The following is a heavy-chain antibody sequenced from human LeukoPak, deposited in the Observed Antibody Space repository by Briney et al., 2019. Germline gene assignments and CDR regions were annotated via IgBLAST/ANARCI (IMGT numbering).Heavy chain of an antibody. D-gene: IGHD3-22*01. Sequence: GGSLRLSCAASGFTFSSYAMSWVRQAPGKGLEWVSTFRGSGGNTYYADSVKGRFTISRDNSKNTLYLQMNSLRAGDTAVYYCAKVEDYYDSRGYKYYFDYWGQGTLVTVSS. CDR2: FRGSGGNT. CDR1: GFTFSSYA. CDR3: AKVEDYYDSRGYKYYFDY. V-gene: IGHV3-23*01. J-gene: IGHJ4*02.